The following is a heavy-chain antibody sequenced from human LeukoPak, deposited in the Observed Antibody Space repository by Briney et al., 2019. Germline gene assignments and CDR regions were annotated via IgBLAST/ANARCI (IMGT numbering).Heavy chain of an antibody. D-gene: IGHD6-13*01. Sequence: GGSLRLSCAASGFTFSDYYMSWLRQAPGKGLEWVSYISSSGSTIYYADSVKGRFTISRDNAKNSLYLQMNSLRAEDTAVYYCARGGYSSSWYWFDPWGQGTLVTVSS. V-gene: IGHV3-11*01. J-gene: IGHJ5*02. CDR3: ARGGYSSSWYWFDP. CDR1: GFTFSDYY. CDR2: ISSSGSTI.